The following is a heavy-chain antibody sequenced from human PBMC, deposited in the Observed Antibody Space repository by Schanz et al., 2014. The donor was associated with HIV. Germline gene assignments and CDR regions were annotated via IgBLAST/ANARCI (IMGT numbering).Heavy chain of an antibody. J-gene: IGHJ4*02. CDR3: ARGWQARLWLDY. CDR1: GFTFSSYG. V-gene: IGHV3-33*01. CDR2: IRYDGTKK. Sequence: QVQLVESGGGVVQPGRSLRLSCEASGFTFSSYGMHWVRQAPGKGLEWVAVIRYDGTKKYYADSVKGRFTISRDNSKNTLYLQMNSLRGADTAVYYCARGWQARLWLDYWGQGTLVTVSS. D-gene: IGHD5-18*01.